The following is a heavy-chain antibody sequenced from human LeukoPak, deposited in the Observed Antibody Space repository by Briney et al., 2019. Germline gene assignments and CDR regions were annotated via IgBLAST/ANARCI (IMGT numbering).Heavy chain of an antibody. CDR2: ISTYNGNT. V-gene: IGHV1-18*01. CDR3: ARDWVVGVVVVAAGY. Sequence: ASVKVSCKASGYPFTSYGISWVRQAPGQGLDWIGWISTYNGNTNYAQKFQDIVTMTTDTSTSTAYMELKSLRSDDTAVYYCARDWVVGVVVVAAGYWGQGTLVTVSS. CDR1: GYPFTSYG. D-gene: IGHD2-15*01. J-gene: IGHJ4*02.